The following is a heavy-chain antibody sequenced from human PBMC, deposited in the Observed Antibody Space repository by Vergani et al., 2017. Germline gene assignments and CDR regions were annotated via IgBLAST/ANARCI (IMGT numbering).Heavy chain of an antibody. CDR2: IRDKTYNYAT. Sequence: EVQLVESGGGLVQPGGSLTLSCAASGFTFSGYAMHWVRQTSGKGLEWIGRIRDKTYNYATAYAVSVKGRFIISRDDSKKTAYLQMNRLTIEDTAVYCCYYGFWGGDESGDFWGKGTMVTVSS. CDR3: YYGFWGGDESGDF. J-gene: IGHJ6*04. D-gene: IGHD3-3*01. V-gene: IGHV3-73*02. CDR1: GFTFSGYA.